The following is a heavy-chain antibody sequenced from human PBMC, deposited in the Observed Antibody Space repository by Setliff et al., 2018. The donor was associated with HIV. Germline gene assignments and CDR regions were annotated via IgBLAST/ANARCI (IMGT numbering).Heavy chain of an antibody. CDR3: ARDPHYFDTSGHYSWFYFDY. CDR1: GGSISSNSDH. Sequence: SETLSLTCTVSGGSISSNSDHWGWIRQPPGKGLEWIGGISYSGNTYYNPSLQSRVTILLDMSKNQFSLKLNSVSAADTAVYFCARDPHYFDTSGHYSWFYFDYWGQGTLVTVSS. D-gene: IGHD3-22*01. J-gene: IGHJ4*02. CDR2: ISYSGNT. V-gene: IGHV4-39*07.